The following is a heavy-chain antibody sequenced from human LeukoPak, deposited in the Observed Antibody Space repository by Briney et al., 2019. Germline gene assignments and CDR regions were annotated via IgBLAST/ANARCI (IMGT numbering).Heavy chain of an antibody. CDR1: GFTFSSYA. Sequence: TGGSLRLSCAASGFTFSSYAMHWVRQAPGKGLEYVSTISSTGGSTSYANSVKGRFTISRDNSKNTLYLQMGSLRVEDMAVYYCARDAPFMDVWGQGTTVTVSS. CDR3: ARDAPFMDV. J-gene: IGHJ6*02. V-gene: IGHV3-64*01. CDR2: ISSTGGST.